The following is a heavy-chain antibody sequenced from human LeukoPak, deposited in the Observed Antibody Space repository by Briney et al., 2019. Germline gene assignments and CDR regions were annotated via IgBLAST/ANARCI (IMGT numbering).Heavy chain of an antibody. J-gene: IGHJ4*02. V-gene: IGHV1-2*02. CDR1: GGTFSSYA. CDR3: ARVGYYDSGTFDY. D-gene: IGHD3-10*01. Sequence: ASVKVSCKASGGTFSSYAISWVRQAPGQGLEWMGWITPNSGGTNYAQKFQGRVTMTRDTSISTAYMELSRLTSDDTAVYYCARVGYYDSGTFDYWGQGTLVTVSS. CDR2: ITPNSGGT.